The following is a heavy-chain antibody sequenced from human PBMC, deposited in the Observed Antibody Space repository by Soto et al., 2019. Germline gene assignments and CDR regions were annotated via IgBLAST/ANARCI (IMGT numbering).Heavy chain of an antibody. D-gene: IGHD2-15*01. CDR2: IYPSDSDI. Sequence: GESLKISCKGSGYTFTSYWIGWVRQMPGEGLEWMGVIYPSDSDIRYSPSFQGKVAFSADKSITTAYLQWSSLKAADTAMYYCVRSGTSSGRFSDYWGQGTLVTVSS. CDR1: GYTFTSYW. V-gene: IGHV5-51*01. CDR3: VRSGTSSGRFSDY. J-gene: IGHJ4*02.